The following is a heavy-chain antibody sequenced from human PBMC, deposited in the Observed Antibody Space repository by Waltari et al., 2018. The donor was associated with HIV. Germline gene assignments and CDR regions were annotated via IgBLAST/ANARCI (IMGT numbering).Heavy chain of an antibody. D-gene: IGHD1-1*01. Sequence: QVQLQESGPGLVKPSETLSLTCAVSGYSISSGYFWGWIRQPPGKGLEWIGSIYYSGSTNYNPSLKSRVTISVDTSKNQYSLKLSSVTAADTALYYCARDRTDATIFDYWGQGTLVTVSS. CDR2: IYYSGST. CDR3: ARDRTDATIFDY. J-gene: IGHJ4*02. V-gene: IGHV4-38-2*02. CDR1: GYSISSGYF.